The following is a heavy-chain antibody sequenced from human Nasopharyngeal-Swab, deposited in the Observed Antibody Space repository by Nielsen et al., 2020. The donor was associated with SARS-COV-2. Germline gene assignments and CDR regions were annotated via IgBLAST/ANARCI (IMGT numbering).Heavy chain of an antibody. Sequence: SDTLSLTCTVSGGFITTYYWSWIRQPPGKGLEWIGYIYYSGSTKYNPSLKSRVTISVDTSKNQFSLKLNSVTAADTAVYYCAKQNSGYDYEDRYYYYYMDVWGKGTTVTVSS. D-gene: IGHD5-12*01. CDR3: AKQNSGYDYEDRYYYYYMDV. J-gene: IGHJ6*03. CDR1: GGFITTYY. V-gene: IGHV4-59*07. CDR2: IYYSGST.